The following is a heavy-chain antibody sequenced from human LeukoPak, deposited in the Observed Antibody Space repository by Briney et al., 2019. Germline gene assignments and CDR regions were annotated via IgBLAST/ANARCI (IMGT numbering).Heavy chain of an antibody. V-gene: IGHV4-59*08. CDR3: ARHGILDSSRKYYFDY. J-gene: IGHJ4*02. D-gene: IGHD6-13*01. Sequence: SETLSLTCSVSGGSISTYYWSWIRQPPGKGLEWIGYIYYSGSTSYNPSLKSRVTISLDTSKNQFSLELSSVTAADTAVYYCARHGILDSSRKYYFDYWDQGTLVTVSS. CDR1: GGSISTYY. CDR2: IYYSGST.